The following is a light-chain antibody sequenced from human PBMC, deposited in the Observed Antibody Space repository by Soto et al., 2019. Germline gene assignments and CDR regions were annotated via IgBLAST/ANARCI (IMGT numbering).Light chain of an antibody. Sequence: EVVLTQSPVTLSLSPGERATLSCRASQSVSSPYLAWYQQKPGQPPRLLIYGASSRATDIPYRFIGSGSGKELTLTIARLEPEDFALYYCQQYGSSPFTFGPGTKVDI. V-gene: IGKV3-20*01. CDR3: QQYGSSPFT. CDR2: GAS. CDR1: QSVSSPY. J-gene: IGKJ3*01.